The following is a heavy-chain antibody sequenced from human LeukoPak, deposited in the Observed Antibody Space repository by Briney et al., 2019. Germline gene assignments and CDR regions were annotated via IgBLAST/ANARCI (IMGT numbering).Heavy chain of an antibody. CDR2: IYHSGST. D-gene: IGHD1-20*01. V-gene: IGHV4-30-2*01. CDR1: GGSISSGGYS. J-gene: IGHJ6*02. Sequence: SQTLSLTCAVSGGSISSGGYSWSWIRQPPGKGLEWIGYIYHSGSTYYNPSLKSRVTISVDRSKNQFSLKLSSVTAADTAVYYCARADNWNYGYYGMDVWGQGTTVTVSS. CDR3: ARADNWNYGYYGMDV.